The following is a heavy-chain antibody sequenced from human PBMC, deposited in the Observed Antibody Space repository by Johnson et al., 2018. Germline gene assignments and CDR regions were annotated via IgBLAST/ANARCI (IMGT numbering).Heavy chain of an antibody. CDR2: IIPIFGTA. CDR1: GGTFSSYA. CDR3: ARGVAGPHYYYYGMDV. J-gene: IGHJ6*02. V-gene: IGHV1-69*01. Sequence: VQLVETGAEVKKPGSSVKVSCKASGGTFSSYAISWVRQAPGQGLEWMGGIIPIFGTANYAQKFQGRVTITADETTSTAYMELSSLRSEDTAVYYCARGVAGPHYYYYGMDVWGQGTTVTVSS. D-gene: IGHD6-13*01.